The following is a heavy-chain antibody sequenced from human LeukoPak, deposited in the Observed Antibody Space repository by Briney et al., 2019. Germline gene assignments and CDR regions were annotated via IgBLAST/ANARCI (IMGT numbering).Heavy chain of an antibody. CDR1: GFTFDDYA. J-gene: IGHJ6*03. D-gene: IGHD2-15*01. CDR3: ARESGGARYYYYYMDV. Sequence: GGSLRLSCAASGFTFDDYAMHWVRQAPGKGLEWVSGISWNSGSIGYADSVKGRFTISRDNAKNSLYLQMNSLGAEDTAVYYCARESGGARYYYYYMDVWGKGTTVTVSS. CDR2: ISWNSGSI. V-gene: IGHV3-9*01.